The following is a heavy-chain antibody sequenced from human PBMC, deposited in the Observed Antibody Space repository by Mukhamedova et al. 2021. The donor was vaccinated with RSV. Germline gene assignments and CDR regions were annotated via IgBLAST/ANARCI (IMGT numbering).Heavy chain of an antibody. D-gene: IGHD2-2*01. Sequence: VAFIRYDGSNKYYAESVRGRFTISRDNSKNKLYLQMNSLRGDDTAVYYCAKGPYCSSTSYTGYYMDVWGRGTTVTVSS. J-gene: IGHJ6*03. V-gene: IGHV3-30*02. CDR3: AKGPYCSSTSYTGYYMDV. CDR2: IRYDGSNK.